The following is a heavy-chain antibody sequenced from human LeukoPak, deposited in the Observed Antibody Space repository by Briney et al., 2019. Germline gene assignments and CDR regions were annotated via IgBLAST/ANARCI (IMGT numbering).Heavy chain of an antibody. D-gene: IGHD5-18*01. Sequence: GGSLRLSCAASGLTFSNYAMTWVRTAPGKGLECVSVISGSGVKTYYADSVKGRFTISRDNSQDTVYLHMNSLRDEDTAVYYCARDGLHTAHFDYWGQGTLVTVSS. J-gene: IGHJ4*02. CDR3: ARDGLHTAHFDY. CDR2: ISGSGVKT. V-gene: IGHV3-23*01. CDR1: GLTFSNYA.